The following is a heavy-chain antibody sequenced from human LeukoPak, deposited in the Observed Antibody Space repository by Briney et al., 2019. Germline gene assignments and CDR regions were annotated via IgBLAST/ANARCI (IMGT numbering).Heavy chain of an antibody. V-gene: IGHV4-59*01. CDR2: IYYSGST. D-gene: IGHD1-26*01. J-gene: IGHJ4*02. CDR1: GGSISSYY. CDR3: ARVDGEVGATNFDY. Sequence: SETLSLTCTVSGGSISSYYWSWIRQPPGKGLEWIGYIYYSGSTNYNPSLKSRVTISVDTSKNQFSLKLSSVTAADTAVYYCARVDGEVGATNFDYWGQGTLVTVSS.